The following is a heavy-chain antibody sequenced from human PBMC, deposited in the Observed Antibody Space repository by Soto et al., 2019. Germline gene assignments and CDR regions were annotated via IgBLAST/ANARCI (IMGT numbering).Heavy chain of an antibody. CDR1: GFTFSDYY. Sequence: QVQLVESGGGLVKPGGSLRPSCAASGFTFSDYYMSWIRQAPGKGLEWVSYISSSSSYTNYADSVKGRFTISRDNTKNSLYLQMNSLRAEDTAVYYCATDRQGGFDYWGQGTLVTVSS. CDR3: ATDRQGGFDY. CDR2: ISSSSSYT. J-gene: IGHJ4*02. V-gene: IGHV3-11*05.